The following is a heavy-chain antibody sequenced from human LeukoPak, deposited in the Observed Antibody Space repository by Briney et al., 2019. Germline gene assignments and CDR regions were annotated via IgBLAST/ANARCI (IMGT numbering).Heavy chain of an antibody. CDR2: INPSGGST. CDR3: ARDGGTGSRYYYYGMDV. J-gene: IGHJ6*02. D-gene: IGHD1-1*01. Sequence: SVNVSCKASGYTFTSYYMHWVRHPPGQGLEWMGIINPSGGSTSYAQKFQGRVTMTRDTCTSTVYMELSSLRSEDTAVYYCARDGGTGSRYYYYGMDVRGQGTTVTVSS. CDR1: GYTFTSYY. V-gene: IGHV1-46*01.